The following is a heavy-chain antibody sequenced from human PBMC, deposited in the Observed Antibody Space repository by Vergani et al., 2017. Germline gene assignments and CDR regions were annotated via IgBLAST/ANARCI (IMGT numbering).Heavy chain of an antibody. CDR2: IFPSGNS. V-gene: IGHV4-30-2*01. D-gene: IGHD3-10*01. CDR1: GDSITNGGFS. CDR3: ARGFLRITMVRGAPGGWFDP. J-gene: IGHJ5*02. Sequence: QLQLQQSGPGLVKPSETLSLTCAVSGDSITNGGFSWNWIRQPPGKGPEWIGYIFPSGNSDYNPSLKNRVSISLDKSKNQFSLKLSSVTAADTAVYYCARGFLRITMVRGAPGGWFDPWGQGTLVTVSS.